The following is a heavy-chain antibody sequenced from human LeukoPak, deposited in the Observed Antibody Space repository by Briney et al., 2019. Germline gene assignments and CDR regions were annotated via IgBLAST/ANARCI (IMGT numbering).Heavy chain of an antibody. CDR3: AKDLDHDYDDYGLDY. J-gene: IGHJ4*02. CDR1: GFTFSSYA. V-gene: IGHV3-30*18. Sequence: GGSLRLSCAASGFTFSSYAMSWVRQAPGKGLEWVALVSYDGINKCYADSVKGRFTISRDNSKNTLYLQMNSLRAEDTAVYSCAKDLDHDYDDYGLDYWGQGTLVTVSS. CDR2: VSYDGINK. D-gene: IGHD4-17*01.